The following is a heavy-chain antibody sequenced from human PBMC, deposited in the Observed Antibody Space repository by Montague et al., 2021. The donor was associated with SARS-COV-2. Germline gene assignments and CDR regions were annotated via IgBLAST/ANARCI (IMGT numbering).Heavy chain of an antibody. Sequence: SLRLSCAASGFTSSSYEMNWVRQAPGKGLEWVSYISSSGSTIYYADSVKGRFTISRDNAKNSLYLQMNSLRAEDTAVYYCARDGCSGGRCYSSWFDPWGQGTLVTVSS. V-gene: IGHV3-48*03. J-gene: IGHJ5*02. D-gene: IGHD2-15*01. CDR1: GFTSSSYE. CDR3: ARDGCSGGRCYSSWFDP. CDR2: ISSSGSTI.